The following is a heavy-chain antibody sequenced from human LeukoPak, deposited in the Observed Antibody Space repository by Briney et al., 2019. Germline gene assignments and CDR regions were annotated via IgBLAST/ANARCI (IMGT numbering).Heavy chain of an antibody. D-gene: IGHD6-13*01. V-gene: IGHV3-23*01. CDR3: AKGLSSPGEYYFDS. J-gene: IGHJ4*02. CDR2: ITGGGVIT. CDR1: GFTFSNYG. Sequence: GGSLRLSCAASGFTFSNYGMSWVRQAPGKGLEWVSAITGGGVITSYADSVRGRFTISRDNSKNTLFLQMNSLRAEDTAVYYCAKGLSSPGEYYFDSWGQGTLVTVSS.